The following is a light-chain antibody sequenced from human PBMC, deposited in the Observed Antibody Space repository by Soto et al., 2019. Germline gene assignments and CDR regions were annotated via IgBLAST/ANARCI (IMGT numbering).Light chain of an antibody. CDR1: QSISNY. V-gene: IGKV1-39*01. CDR2: GAS. CDR3: QQSYSIPWT. Sequence: DIQMTQSPSSLSASVGDRVTITCRASQSISNYLNWYEQKPGNAPKRLIYGASSLQSGVPSRFSGSGSGTDFTLTISSLQPEDFATYFCQQSYSIPWTFGQGTRVEIK. J-gene: IGKJ1*01.